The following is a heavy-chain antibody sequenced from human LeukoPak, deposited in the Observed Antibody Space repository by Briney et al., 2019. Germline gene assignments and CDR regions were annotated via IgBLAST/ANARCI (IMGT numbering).Heavy chain of an antibody. CDR1: VGTFSSYA. D-gene: IGHD5-18*01. Sequence: ASVKVSCKASVGTFSSYAISWVRQAPGQGLEWMGGIIPIFSTANYAQKFQGRLTITADESTSTVYMELSSLRSADTAVYYCVGTYSYDILVHFDYWGQGTLVTVSS. V-gene: IGHV1-69*13. CDR3: VGTYSYDILVHFDY. CDR2: IIPIFSTA. J-gene: IGHJ4*02.